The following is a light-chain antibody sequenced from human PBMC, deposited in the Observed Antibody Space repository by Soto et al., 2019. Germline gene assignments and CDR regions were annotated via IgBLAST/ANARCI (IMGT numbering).Light chain of an antibody. CDR2: EVN. V-gene: IGLV2-14*01. CDR1: SSDVGGYEY. CDR3: SSYTSSNTYV. J-gene: IGLJ1*01. Sequence: QSVLTQPASVYGSPGQSITISCTGTSSDVGGYEYVSWYQHHPDKAPKVMIYEVNNRPSGVSSRFSGSKSGNTASLTISGFQGEDEADYYCSSYTSSNTYVFGTGTKLTVL.